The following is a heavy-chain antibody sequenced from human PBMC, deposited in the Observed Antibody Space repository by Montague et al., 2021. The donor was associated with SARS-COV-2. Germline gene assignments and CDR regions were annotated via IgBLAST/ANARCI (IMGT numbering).Heavy chain of an antibody. CDR3: ASQTLGITIFVVVNGRWFDP. D-gene: IGHD3-3*01. CDR1: GFSISSSSYY. V-gene: IGHV4-39*01. J-gene: IGHJ5*02. CDR2: IYYSGST. Sequence: SETLSLTCTVSGFSISSSSYYWGWIRQPPGKGLECIGSIYYSGSTYYNPPLKSRVTISVDTSKNQFSLKLSSVTAADTAVYYCASQTLGITIFVVVNGRWFDPWGQGTLVTVSS.